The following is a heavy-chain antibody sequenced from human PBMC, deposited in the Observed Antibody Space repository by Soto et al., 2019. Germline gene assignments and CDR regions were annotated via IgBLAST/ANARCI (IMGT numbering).Heavy chain of an antibody. J-gene: IGHJ4*02. CDR1: GFTFSSYA. CDR2: ISSSGGST. Sequence: PGGSLRLSCAASGFTFSSYAMSWVRQAPGKGLEWVSAISSSGGSTYYADSVKGRFTISRDNSKNTLYLQMNSLRAEDTAVYYCAKDLVYDFWSGSGYWGQGTLVTVSS. V-gene: IGHV3-23*01. D-gene: IGHD3-3*01. CDR3: AKDLVYDFWSGSGY.